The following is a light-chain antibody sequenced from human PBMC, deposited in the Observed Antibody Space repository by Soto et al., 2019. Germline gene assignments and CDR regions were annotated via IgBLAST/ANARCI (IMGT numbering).Light chain of an antibody. J-gene: IGLJ1*01. V-gene: IGLV2-14*02. CDR1: SSDVGSYNL. CDR2: EVT. Sequence: QSVLTQPASVSGSPGQSITISCTGTSSDVGSYNLVSWYQQHPGKGPKLMIYEVTDRPSGVSNRFSGSKSGNTASLTISGLQAEDEAEYYCSSYTNINTRACVFGTGTKLTVL. CDR3: SSYTNINTRACV.